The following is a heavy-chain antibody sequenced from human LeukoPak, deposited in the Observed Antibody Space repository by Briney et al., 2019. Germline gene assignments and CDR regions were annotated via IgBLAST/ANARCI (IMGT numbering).Heavy chain of an antibody. Sequence: SGGSLRLSCAASGFTFSGHWMSWVRQAPGKGLEWVANINQGGSDKYYVDSVEGRFTISRDNANNLLYLQMNSLRGEDTAVYYCTRDRSRAEDDWGQGTLVTVSS. CDR3: TRDRSRAEDD. D-gene: IGHD1-14*01. CDR1: GFTFSGHW. V-gene: IGHV3-7*01. CDR2: INQGGSDK. J-gene: IGHJ4*02.